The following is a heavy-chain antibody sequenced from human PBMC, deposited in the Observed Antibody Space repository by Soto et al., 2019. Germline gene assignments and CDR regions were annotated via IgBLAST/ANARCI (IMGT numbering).Heavy chain of an antibody. D-gene: IGHD1-20*01. CDR3: ARDRAKWKDYYYYVLDF. CDR1: GGSISSGDDF. V-gene: IGHV4-30-4*01. CDR2: IYYSGST. J-gene: IGHJ6*02. Sequence: PSETLSLTCTVSGGSISSGDDFWTWIRQPPGKGLEWIGYIYYSGSTYYNPSLKSRLTMSVDTSKNQFSLKLSSVTAADTAVYYCARDRAKWKDYYYYVLDFWGQGTTVTGSS.